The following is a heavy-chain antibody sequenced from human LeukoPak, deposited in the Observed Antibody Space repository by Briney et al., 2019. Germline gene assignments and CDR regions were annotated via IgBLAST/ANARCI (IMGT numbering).Heavy chain of an antibody. Sequence: ASVKVSFKGSGYTFTNYAVHWVRQAPGQRLEWLGWINPGNGDTKYSQNFQGRVTVTSDTSAATAYVELNSLTSEDTAVYYCARERWHCRVNCYSVYYYALDVWGQGTPVTVSS. CDR1: GYTFTNYA. J-gene: IGHJ6*02. CDR2: INPGNGDT. CDR3: ARERWHCRVNCYSVYYYALDV. D-gene: IGHD2-15*01. V-gene: IGHV1-3*01.